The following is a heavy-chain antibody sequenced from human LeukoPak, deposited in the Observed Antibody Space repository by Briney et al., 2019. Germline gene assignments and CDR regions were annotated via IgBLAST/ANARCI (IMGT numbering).Heavy chain of an antibody. CDR1: GYSFTGYY. CDR2: MNPNSGNT. Sequence: ASVKVSCKASGYSFTGYYIHWVRQAPGQGLEWMEWMNPNSGNTGYAQKFQGRVTMTRNTSISTAYMELSSLRSEDTAVYYCARGLRYCSGGRCYFSPPYYYYMDVWGKGTTVTISS. V-gene: IGHV1-8*02. J-gene: IGHJ6*03. D-gene: IGHD2-15*01. CDR3: ARGLRYCSGGRCYFSPPYYYYMDV.